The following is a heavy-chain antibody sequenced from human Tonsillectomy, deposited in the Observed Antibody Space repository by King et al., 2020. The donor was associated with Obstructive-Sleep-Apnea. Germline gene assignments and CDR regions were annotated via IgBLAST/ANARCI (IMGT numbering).Heavy chain of an antibody. J-gene: IGHJ4*02. CDR1: GFTFGDYG. V-gene: IGHV3-49*03. CDR2: IRTKFFGGTT. CDR3: SRVMDDYVWGSYYY. D-gene: IGHD3-16*01. Sequence: VQLVESGGGLVQPGRSLRLSCTASGFTFGDYGMSWFRQAPGKGLEWVAFIRTKFFGGTTEYAASVKGRFTISRDDSKSIAYLQMNNLKTEDTAVYYCSRVMDDYVWGSYYYWGQGTLVTVSS.